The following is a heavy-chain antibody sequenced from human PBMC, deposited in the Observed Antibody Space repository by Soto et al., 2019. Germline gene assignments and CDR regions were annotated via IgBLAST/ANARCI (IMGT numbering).Heavy chain of an antibody. CDR3: AKDPPSTYYYDSSGYSDY. V-gene: IGHV3-30*18. CDR1: GFTFSSYG. CDR2: ISYDGSNK. D-gene: IGHD3-22*01. J-gene: IGHJ4*02. Sequence: PGGSLRLSCAASGFTFSSYGMHWVRQAPGKGLEWVAVISYDGSNKYYADSVKGRFTISRDNSKNTLYLRMNSLRAEDTAVYYCAKDPPSTYYYDSSGYSDYWGQGTLVTVSS.